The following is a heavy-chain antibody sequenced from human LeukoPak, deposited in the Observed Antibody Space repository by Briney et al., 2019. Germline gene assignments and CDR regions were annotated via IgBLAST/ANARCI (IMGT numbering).Heavy chain of an antibody. CDR2: VYYIGST. CDR1: GDSISRSSDY. V-gene: IGHV4-39*07. Sequence: SETLSLTCTVSGDSISRSSDYWGWIRQPPGKGPEWIGSVYYIGSTFYNPSLKSRPTISIDTSKNQFSLKLSSVTAADTAVYYCARDEYDILTGYSGAFDFWGQGTLVTVSS. D-gene: IGHD3-9*01. CDR3: ARDEYDILTGYSGAFDF. J-gene: IGHJ4*02.